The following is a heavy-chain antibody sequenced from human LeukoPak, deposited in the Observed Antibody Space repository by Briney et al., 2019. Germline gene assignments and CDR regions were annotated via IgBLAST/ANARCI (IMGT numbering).Heavy chain of an antibody. J-gene: IGHJ4*02. Sequence: GGSLRLSCAASGFTFSSYWMSWVRQAPGKGLEWVAVISYDGSNKYYADSVKGRFTISRDNSKNTLYLQMNSLRAEDTAVYYCAKGRYDSSGYFHYWGQGTLVTVSS. V-gene: IGHV3-30*18. CDR1: GFTFSSYW. D-gene: IGHD3-22*01. CDR2: ISYDGSNK. CDR3: AKGRYDSSGYFHY.